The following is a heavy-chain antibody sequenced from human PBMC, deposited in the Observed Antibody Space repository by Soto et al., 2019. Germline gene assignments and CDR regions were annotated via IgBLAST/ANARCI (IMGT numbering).Heavy chain of an antibody. V-gene: IGHV5-51*04. CDR3: AGARAYSTSSYYFAF. CDR1: GYSFTTYY. Sequence: GESLKISCKGFGYSFTTYYIGWVRQMPGKGLEWMGIIYPGDSDTIYSPSFQGQATISADKPISTAYLQWSSLKASDTAMYYWAGARAYSTSSYYFAFWGQGPVVPVS. J-gene: IGHJ4*02. D-gene: IGHD6-6*01. CDR2: IYPGDSDT.